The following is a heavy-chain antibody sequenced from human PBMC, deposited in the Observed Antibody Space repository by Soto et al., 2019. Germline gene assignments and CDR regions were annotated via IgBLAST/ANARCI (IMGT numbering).Heavy chain of an antibody. J-gene: IGHJ4*02. CDR3: ARDYPGGSYYDY. CDR1: GFTFSSYW. Sequence: GSLRLSCAASGFTFSSYWMSWVRQAPGKGLEWVARMNQDGSEKYYVDSVKGRFTISRDNAKNSLYLQMNSLRAEDTAVYYCARDYPGGSYYDYWGQGTLVTVSS. D-gene: IGHD1-26*01. CDR2: MNQDGSEK. V-gene: IGHV3-7*03.